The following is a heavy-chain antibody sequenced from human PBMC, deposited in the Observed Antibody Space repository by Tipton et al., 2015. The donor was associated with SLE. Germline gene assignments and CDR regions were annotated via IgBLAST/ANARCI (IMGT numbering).Heavy chain of an antibody. CDR1: GGTFSSYA. D-gene: IGHD6-13*01. V-gene: IGHV1-69*01. Sequence: QSGAEVKQPGSSVKVSCKASGGTFSSYAISWVRQAPGQGLEWMGGIIPVFHTANYAQKFQGRVTITADESTNPAYMELSSLRSGVPAVYYCARGYSNRWRYFDYWGQGTLVTVSS. CDR2: IIPVFHTA. J-gene: IGHJ4*02. CDR3: ARGYSNRWRYFDY.